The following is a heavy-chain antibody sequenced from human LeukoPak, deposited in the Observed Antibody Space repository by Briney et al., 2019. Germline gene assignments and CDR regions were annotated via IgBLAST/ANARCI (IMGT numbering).Heavy chain of an antibody. CDR2: IYYSGST. D-gene: IGHD5-12*01. Sequence: SETLSLTCTVSGGSISSSSYYWGWIRQPPGKGLEGIGSIYYSGSTNYNPSLKSRVTISVDTSKNQFSLKLSSVTAADTAVYYCARDRGGIVATFIDYWGQGTLVTVSS. J-gene: IGHJ4*02. V-gene: IGHV4-39*07. CDR1: GGSISSSSYY. CDR3: ARDRGGIVATFIDY.